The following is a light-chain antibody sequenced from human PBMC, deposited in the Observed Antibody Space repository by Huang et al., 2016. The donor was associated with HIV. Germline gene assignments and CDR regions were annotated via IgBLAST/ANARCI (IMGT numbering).Light chain of an antibody. J-gene: IGKJ2*01. CDR2: QAS. V-gene: IGKV1-5*03. Sequence: DIRMTQSPSTLSASVGDRVTITCRASQSISGWLAWYQQRPGKAPKLLIYQASNLESGVPSMFSVSGSGTEFTLTISSLQPDDSATYYCQNYNSYSPGYTFGQGTKLEIK. CDR1: QSISGW. CDR3: QNYNSYSPGYT.